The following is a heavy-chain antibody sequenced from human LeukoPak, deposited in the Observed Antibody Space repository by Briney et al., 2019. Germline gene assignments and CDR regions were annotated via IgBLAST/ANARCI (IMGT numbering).Heavy chain of an antibody. Sequence: GGSLRLSCAASGFIFSDYSMNWVRQAPGKGLEWVSNIRGSASGLGSGMYYADSVKGRFTISRDDAKNSLYLQMSSLRAEDTAFYYCARDNNWGFDYWGQGALVTVSS. CDR3: ARDNNWGFDY. CDR1: GFIFSDYS. CDR2: IRGSASGLGSGM. J-gene: IGHJ4*02. D-gene: IGHD7-27*01. V-gene: IGHV3-48*04.